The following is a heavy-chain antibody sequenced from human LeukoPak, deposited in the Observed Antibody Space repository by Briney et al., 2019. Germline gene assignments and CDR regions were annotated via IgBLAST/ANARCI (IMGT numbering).Heavy chain of an antibody. D-gene: IGHD3-22*01. CDR2: ISSSSSYI. J-gene: IGHJ3*02. CDR1: GFTFNTYN. V-gene: IGHV3-21*01. Sequence: GGTLRLSCAGSGFTFNTYNMNWVRQAPGKGLEWVSSISSSSSYIYYADSVKGRFTISRDNAKNSLFLQMNSLRAEDTAVYYCARVKSYYYDTSDKDAFDIWGQGTMVTVSS. CDR3: ARVKSYYYDTSDKDAFDI.